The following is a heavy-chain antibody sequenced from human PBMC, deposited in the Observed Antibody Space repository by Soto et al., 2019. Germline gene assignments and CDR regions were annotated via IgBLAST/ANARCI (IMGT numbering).Heavy chain of an antibody. CDR3: AREPCGGDCYGYYYHGMDV. Sequence: QVQLQESGPGLVKPSQTLSLTCSVSGGSISSGGYYWSWIRQHPGKGLEWIAYIYYSGSTYYNPSLKSPVTISVDTSKNHFSLKLSSVTAADTAMYYCAREPCGGDCYGYYYHGMDVWGQGTTVTVSS. CDR2: IYYSGST. D-gene: IGHD2-21*02. CDR1: GGSISSGGYY. J-gene: IGHJ6*02. V-gene: IGHV4-31*01.